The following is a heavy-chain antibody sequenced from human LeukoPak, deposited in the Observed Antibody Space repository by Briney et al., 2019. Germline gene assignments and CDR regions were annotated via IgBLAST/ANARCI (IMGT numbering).Heavy chain of an antibody. Sequence: GASVKVSCKASGGTFSSYAISWVRQAPGQGLEWMGWINPNSGGTNYAQKFQGGVTMTRDTSISTVYMEMSRLRSDDTAVYYCARESVPAVAARRGLNYWGQGTLVAVSS. D-gene: IGHD6-6*01. V-gene: IGHV1-2*02. J-gene: IGHJ4*02. CDR2: INPNSGGT. CDR3: ARESVPAVAARRGLNY. CDR1: GGTFSSYA.